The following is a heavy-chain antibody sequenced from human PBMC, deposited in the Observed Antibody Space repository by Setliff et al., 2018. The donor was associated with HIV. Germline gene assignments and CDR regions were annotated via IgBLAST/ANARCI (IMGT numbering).Heavy chain of an antibody. V-gene: IGHV4-38-2*01. CDR3: AGGPGTTSIDY. CDR2: IYHSGRT. D-gene: IGHD1-26*01. CDR1: GYSISSSYY. J-gene: IGHJ4*02. Sequence: SETLSLTCAVSGYSISSSYYWGWIRQPPGKGLEWIGNIYHSGRTYYNPSLKSRVTISLDTSKNHFSLRLSSVTAADTAVYYCAGGPGTTSIDYWAQGTLVTVSS.